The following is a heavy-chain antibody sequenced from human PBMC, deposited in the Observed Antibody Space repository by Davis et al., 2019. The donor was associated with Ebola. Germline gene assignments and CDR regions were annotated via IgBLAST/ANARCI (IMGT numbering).Heavy chain of an antibody. V-gene: IGHV1-69*05. J-gene: IGHJ6*02. D-gene: IGHD6-6*01. CDR1: GGTFSSYA. CDR2: IIPIFGTA. Sequence: SVKVSCKASGGTFSSYAISWVRQAPGQGLEWMGGIIPIFGTANYAQKFQGRVTMTRNTSISTAYMELRSLRSDDTAVYYCARDKRIAASQPNYYYGMDVWGQGTTVTVSS. CDR3: ARDKRIAASQPNYYYGMDV.